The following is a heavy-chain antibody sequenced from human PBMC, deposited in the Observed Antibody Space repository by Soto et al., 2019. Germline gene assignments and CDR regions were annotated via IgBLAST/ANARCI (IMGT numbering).Heavy chain of an antibody. D-gene: IGHD6-13*01. CDR2: INPNSGGT. CDR1: GYTFTGYY. Sequence: ASVKVSCKASGYTFTGYYMHWVRQAPGQGLEWMGWINPNSGGTNYAQKIQGWVTMTRDTSISTAYMELSRLRSDDTAVYYCAREAAAGTAYYFDYWGQGTLVTVSS. CDR3: AREAAAGTAYYFDY. J-gene: IGHJ4*02. V-gene: IGHV1-2*04.